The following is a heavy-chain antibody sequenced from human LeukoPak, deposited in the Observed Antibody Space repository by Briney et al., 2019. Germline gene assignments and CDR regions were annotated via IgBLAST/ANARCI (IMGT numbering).Heavy chain of an antibody. J-gene: IGHJ4*02. D-gene: IGHD3-16*01. CDR1: GFTFDDYA. V-gene: IGHV3-43D*04. CDR2: ISWDGGST. CDR3: AATYYDYVWGSLDY. Sequence: GGSLRLSCAASGFTFDDYAMHWVRQAPGKGLEWVSLISWDGGSTYYADSVKGRFTISRDNSKNSLYLQMNSLRAEDAALYYCAATYYDYVWGSLDYWGQGTLVTVSS.